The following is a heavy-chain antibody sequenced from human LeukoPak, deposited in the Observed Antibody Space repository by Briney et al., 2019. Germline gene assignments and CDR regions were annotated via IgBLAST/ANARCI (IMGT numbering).Heavy chain of an antibody. CDR1: GYTFTGYY. D-gene: IGHD6-13*01. CDR2: INPNSGGT. Sequence: ASVKVSCKASGYTFTGYYMHWMRQAPGQGLEWMGWINPNSGGTNYAQKFQGRVTMTRDTSISTAYMELSRLRSDDTAVYYCARRGSSRWSFDYWGQGTLVTVSS. V-gene: IGHV1-2*02. J-gene: IGHJ4*02. CDR3: ARRGSSRWSFDY.